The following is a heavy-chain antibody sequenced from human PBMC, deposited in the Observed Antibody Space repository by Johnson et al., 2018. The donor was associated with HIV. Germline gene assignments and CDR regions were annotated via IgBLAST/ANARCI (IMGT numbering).Heavy chain of an antibody. V-gene: IGHV3-30*19. Sequence: QVRLVESGGGVVPPGRSLRLSCAASGFTFNSYGMHWVRQAPGKGLEWVSVISYDGSNEYYADSVKGRFTISRDNSKNTLYFQMNGLRAEDTAVYYCAKQNRGAFDIWGQGTMVTVSS. J-gene: IGHJ3*02. CDR1: GFTFNSYG. D-gene: IGHD1/OR15-1a*01. CDR2: ISYDGSNE. CDR3: AKQNRGAFDI.